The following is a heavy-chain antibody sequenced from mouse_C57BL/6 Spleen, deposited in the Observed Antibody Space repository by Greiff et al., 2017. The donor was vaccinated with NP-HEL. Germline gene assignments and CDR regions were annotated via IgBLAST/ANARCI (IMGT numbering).Heavy chain of an antibody. CDR1: GYTFTSYW. V-gene: IGHV1-50*01. CDR2: IDPSDSYT. D-gene: IGHD2-2*01. Sequence: QVQLQQPGAELVKPGASVKLSCKASGYTFTSYWMPWVKQRPGPGLEWIGEIDPSDSYTNYNQKFKGKATLTVDTSSSTAYMQLSSLTSEDSAVYYCARCGYPYYAMDYWGQGTSVTVSS. J-gene: IGHJ4*01. CDR3: ARCGYPYYAMDY.